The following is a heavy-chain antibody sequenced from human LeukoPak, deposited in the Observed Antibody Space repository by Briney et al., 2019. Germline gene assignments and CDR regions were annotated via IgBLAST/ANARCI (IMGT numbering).Heavy chain of an antibody. CDR1: GGTFSSYA. Sequence: VKVSCKASGGTFSSYAISWVRQAPGQGLEWMGGIIPIFGTANYAQKFQGRVTITADESTSTAYMELSSLRSEDTAVYYCARDTDPYSSSSGYYYYYMDVWGKGTTVTVSS. CDR3: ARDTDPYSSSSGYYYYYMDV. J-gene: IGHJ6*03. CDR2: IIPIFGTA. V-gene: IGHV1-69*01. D-gene: IGHD6-6*01.